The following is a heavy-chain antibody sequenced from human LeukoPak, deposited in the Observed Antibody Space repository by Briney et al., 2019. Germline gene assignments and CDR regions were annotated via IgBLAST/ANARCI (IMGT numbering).Heavy chain of an antibody. CDR3: ARLYGSGSSFDY. Sequence: GGSLSLSCAASGFTFSSYSMNWVRQAPGKGLEWVSSISSSSSYIYYADSVKGRFTISRDNAKNSLYLQMNSLRAEDTAVYYCARLYGSGSSFDYWGQGTLVTVSS. J-gene: IGHJ4*02. D-gene: IGHD3-10*01. CDR2: ISSSSSYI. CDR1: GFTFSSYS. V-gene: IGHV3-21*01.